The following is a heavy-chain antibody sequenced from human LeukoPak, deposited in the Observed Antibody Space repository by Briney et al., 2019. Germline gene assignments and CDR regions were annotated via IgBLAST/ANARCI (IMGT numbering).Heavy chain of an antibody. CDR1: GGTFSSYA. CDR3: ARDSSMVRGTTYYYYMDV. D-gene: IGHD3-10*01. J-gene: IGHJ6*03. CDR2: VIPIFGTA. V-gene: IGHV1-69*05. Sequence: SVKVSCKASGGTFSSYAISWGRQAPGQGLEWMGGVIPIFGTANYAQKFQGRVTITTDESTSTAYMELSSLRSEDTAVYYCARDSSMVRGTTYYYYMDVWGKGTTVTVSS.